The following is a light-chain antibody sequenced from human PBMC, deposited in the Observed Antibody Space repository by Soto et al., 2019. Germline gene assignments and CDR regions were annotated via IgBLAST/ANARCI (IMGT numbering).Light chain of an antibody. V-gene: IGLV2-14*01. Sequence: QSVLTQPASVSGSPGQSITISCTGTSSDVCGYNYVSWYQQHPGKAPKLMIYEVCNRPSGVSNRFSGSKSGNTASLTISGLQAEDEVDYYCSSYTSSSTVVFGGGTKLTVL. J-gene: IGLJ2*01. CDR2: EVC. CDR1: SSDVCGYNY. CDR3: SSYTSSSTVV.